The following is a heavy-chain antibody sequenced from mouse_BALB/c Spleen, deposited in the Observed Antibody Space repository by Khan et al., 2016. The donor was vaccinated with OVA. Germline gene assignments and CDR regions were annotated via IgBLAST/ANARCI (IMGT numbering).Heavy chain of an antibody. Sequence: EVQLQESGPGLVKPSQSLSLTCTVTGYSITSDYAWNWIRQFPGNKLEWMGYISSTGSTSYNPSLKSRISITRDTSKNQFFLQLKSVTTEDTATYYGARSLYYSYGDALDFWGRGTSVTVSS. CDR2: ISSTGST. D-gene: IGHD2-12*01. CDR1: GYSITSDYA. CDR3: ARSLYYSYGDALDF. J-gene: IGHJ4*01. V-gene: IGHV3-2*02.